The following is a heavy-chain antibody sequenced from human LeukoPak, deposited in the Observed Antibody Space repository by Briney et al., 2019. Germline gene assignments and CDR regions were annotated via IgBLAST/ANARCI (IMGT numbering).Heavy chain of an antibody. V-gene: IGHV4-30-4*08. CDR2: IYYSGST. CDR1: GGSISSGDYY. CDR3: ATEWGSPQHARRGFYYYYMDV. J-gene: IGHJ6*03. D-gene: IGHD1-26*01. Sequence: SQTLSLTCTVSGGSISSGDYYWRWIRQPPGKGLEWIGYIYYSGSTYYNPSLKSRVTISVDTSKNQFSLKLSSVTAADTAVYYCATEWGSPQHARRGFYYYYMDVWGKGTTVTVSS.